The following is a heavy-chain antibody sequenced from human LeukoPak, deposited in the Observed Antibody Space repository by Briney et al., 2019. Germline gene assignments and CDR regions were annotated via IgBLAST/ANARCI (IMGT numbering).Heavy chain of an antibody. V-gene: IGHV4-59*01. CDR1: GGSIRSYY. CDR2: IYYSGSS. Sequence: PSETLSLTCTVSGGSIRSYYWNWIRQPPGKGPERVGYIYYSGSSHYNPSLKSRVTISLDTSKNQFSLKLSSVTAADTAVYYCARGTRGWYFDYWGQGTLVTVSS. D-gene: IGHD6-19*01. J-gene: IGHJ4*02. CDR3: ARGTRGWYFDY.